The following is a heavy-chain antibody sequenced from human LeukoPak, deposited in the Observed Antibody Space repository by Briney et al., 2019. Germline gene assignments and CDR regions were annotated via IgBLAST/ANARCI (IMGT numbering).Heavy chain of an antibody. Sequence: SETLSLTCAVYGGSFSGYYWSWIRQPPGKGLEWIGEINHSGSTNYNPSLKSRVTISVDTSKNQFSLKLSSVTAADTAVYYCARGRGYSGSWGNYFDYWGQGTLVTVSS. J-gene: IGHJ4*02. CDR1: GGSFSGYY. D-gene: IGHD6-13*01. CDR3: ARGRGYSGSWGNYFDY. CDR2: INHSGST. V-gene: IGHV4-34*01.